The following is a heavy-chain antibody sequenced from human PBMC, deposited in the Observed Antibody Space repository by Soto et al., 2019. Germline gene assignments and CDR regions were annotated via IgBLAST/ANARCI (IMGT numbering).Heavy chain of an antibody. D-gene: IGHD6-13*01. Sequence: ASVKVSCKASGGTFSSYAISWVRQAPGQGLEWMGWISAYNGTTNYAQKLQGRVTMTTDTSTSTAYMELRSLRSDDTAVYYCARDHVYSSSWYPPLNYWGQGTLVTVSS. J-gene: IGHJ4*02. CDR1: GGTFSSYA. CDR3: ARDHVYSSSWYPPLNY. CDR2: ISAYNGTT. V-gene: IGHV1-18*01.